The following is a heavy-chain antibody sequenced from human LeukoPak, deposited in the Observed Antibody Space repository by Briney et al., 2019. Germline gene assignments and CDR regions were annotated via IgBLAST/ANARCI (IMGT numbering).Heavy chain of an antibody. D-gene: IGHD3-10*01. V-gene: IGHV3-74*01. J-gene: IGHJ6*03. CDR1: EFTFSSYW. CDR3: ARDQGSGINYYYYYMDV. CDR2: INSDGSKT. Sequence: GGSLRLSCAASEFTFSSYWMHWVRQAPGKGLVWVSRINSDGSKTSYADSVKGRFTISRDNAKNTLYLQMNSLRAEDTAVYYCARDQGSGINYYYYYMDVWGKGTTVTVSS.